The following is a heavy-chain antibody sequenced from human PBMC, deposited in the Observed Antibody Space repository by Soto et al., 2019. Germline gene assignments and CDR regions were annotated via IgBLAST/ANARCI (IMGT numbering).Heavy chain of an antibody. Sequence: TETLSLTCTVSGASISSSRSYWGWVRQPPGKGLEWIVSFYYTGGTYSTYYNPSLKSRVTISVDTSKSQFSLNLRSVTAADTAVYYCASPRQGNYDFLSGYYALDYWGQGTLVTVSS. CDR1: GASISSSRSY. D-gene: IGHD3-3*01. J-gene: IGHJ4*02. CDR2: FYYTGGT. CDR3: ASPRQGNYDFLSGYYALDY. V-gene: IGHV4-39*01.